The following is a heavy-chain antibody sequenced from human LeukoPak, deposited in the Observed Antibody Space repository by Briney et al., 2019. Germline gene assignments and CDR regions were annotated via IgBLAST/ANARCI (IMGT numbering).Heavy chain of an antibody. CDR3: ARDSVAGTRTAFDI. D-gene: IGHD6-19*01. Sequence: SETLSLTCTVSGGSISSYYWSWIRQPPGKGLEWIGYIYYSGSTNYNPSLKSRATISVDTSKNQFSLKLSSVTAADTAVYYCARDSVAGTRTAFDIWGQGTMVTVSS. J-gene: IGHJ3*02. V-gene: IGHV4-59*01. CDR2: IYYSGST. CDR1: GGSISSYY.